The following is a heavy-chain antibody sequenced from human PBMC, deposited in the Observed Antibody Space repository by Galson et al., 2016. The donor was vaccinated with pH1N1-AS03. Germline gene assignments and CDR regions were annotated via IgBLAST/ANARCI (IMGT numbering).Heavy chain of an antibody. J-gene: IGHJ6*02. CDR3: ARSSQRVVVVIDHHYYYGMDV. CDR2: IIPIFGTA. CDR1: GGTFSSYA. D-gene: IGHD2-21*01. V-gene: IGHV1-69*01. Sequence: QSGAEVKKPGESLKISCKASGGTFSSYAIGWVRQAPGQGLEWMGGIIPIFGTANYAQKFQGRVTITADESTSTAYMELSSLRAEDTAVYYCARSSQRVVVVIDHHYYYGMDVWGQGTTVTVSS.